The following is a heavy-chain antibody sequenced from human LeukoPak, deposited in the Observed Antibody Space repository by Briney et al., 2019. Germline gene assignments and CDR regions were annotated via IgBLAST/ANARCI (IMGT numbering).Heavy chain of an antibody. V-gene: IGHV1-24*01. D-gene: IGHD2-8*01. CDR3: ARPRDIVLMVYANDYYYYGMDV. Sequence: ASVKVSCKVSGYTLTELSMHWVRQAPGKGLEWMGGFDPEDGETIYAQKFQGRVIMTEDTSTDTAYMELSSLRSEDTAVYYCARPRDIVLMVYANDYYYYGMDVWGQGTTVTVSS. J-gene: IGHJ6*02. CDR2: FDPEDGET. CDR1: GYTLTELS.